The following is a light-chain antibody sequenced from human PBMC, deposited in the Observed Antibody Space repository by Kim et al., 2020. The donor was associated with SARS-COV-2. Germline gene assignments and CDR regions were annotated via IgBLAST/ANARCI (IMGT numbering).Light chain of an antibody. CDR3: QQSDTTPYT. CDR2: GAS. Sequence: DIQLTQSPSSLSASVGDRVTITCRASQNIRIYLNWYQQKPGKAPNLLIYGASSLQSGAPSRFSGSGSGTEFTLTITSLQPEDFASYFCQQSDTTPYTFGQGTKLEI. CDR1: QNIRIY. V-gene: IGKV1-39*01. J-gene: IGKJ2*01.